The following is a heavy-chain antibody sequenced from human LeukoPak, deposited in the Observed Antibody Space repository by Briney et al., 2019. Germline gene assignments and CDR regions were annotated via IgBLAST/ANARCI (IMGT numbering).Heavy chain of an antibody. V-gene: IGHV1-46*01. Sequence: ASVKVSCKASGYTFTSYYIHWVRQAPGQGLEWMGIINPSGGSTSYAQKFQGRVTMTRDTSTSTLYMELSSLRSEDTAVYYCGRGGWIQLSPFDYWGQGTLVTVSS. CDR1: GYTFTSYY. CDR2: INPSGGST. J-gene: IGHJ4*02. CDR3: GRGGWIQLSPFDY. D-gene: IGHD5-18*01.